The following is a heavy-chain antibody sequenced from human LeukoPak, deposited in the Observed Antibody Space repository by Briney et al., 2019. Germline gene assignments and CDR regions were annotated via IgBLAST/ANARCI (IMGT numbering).Heavy chain of an antibody. V-gene: IGHV3-53*04. J-gene: IGHJ4*02. D-gene: IGHD1-26*01. CDR1: GFTFSSYS. Sequence: GGSLRLSCAASGFTFSSYSMNWVRQAPGKGLEWVSVIYSGGSTYYADSVKGRFTISRHNSKNTLYLQMNSLRAEDTAVYYCARSMGATTLYFDYWGQGTLVTVSS. CDR2: IYSGGST. CDR3: ARSMGATTLYFDY.